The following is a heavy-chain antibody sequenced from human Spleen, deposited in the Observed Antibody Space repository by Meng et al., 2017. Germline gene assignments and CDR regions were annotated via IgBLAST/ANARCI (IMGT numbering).Heavy chain of an antibody. CDR1: GGSFSGYY. J-gene: IGHJ1*01. D-gene: IGHD6-13*01. CDR3: ARLYNSRWNAAEYFQH. CDR2: INHSGST. Sequence: GPLQQWGAGLLEPSETLSLTCAGYGGSFSGYYWSWIRQPPGKGLEWIGEINHSGSTNYNPSLKSRVTISIDTSKNQFSLKLSSVTAADTAVYYCARLYNSRWNAAEYFQHWGQGTLVTVSS. V-gene: IGHV4-34*01.